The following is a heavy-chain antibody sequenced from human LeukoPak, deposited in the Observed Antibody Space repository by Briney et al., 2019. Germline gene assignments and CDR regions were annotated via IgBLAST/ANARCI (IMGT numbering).Heavy chain of an antibody. Sequence: PGGSLRLSCAASGFTVSSNYMSWVRQAPGKGLEWVSVIYSGGSTYYADSVKGRFTISRDNSKNTLYLQMNSLRAEDTAVYYCARGASSSSWSPLGYWGQGTLVTVSS. D-gene: IGHD6-13*01. J-gene: IGHJ4*02. V-gene: IGHV3-53*01. CDR3: ARGASSSSWSPLGY. CDR1: GFTVSSNY. CDR2: IYSGGST.